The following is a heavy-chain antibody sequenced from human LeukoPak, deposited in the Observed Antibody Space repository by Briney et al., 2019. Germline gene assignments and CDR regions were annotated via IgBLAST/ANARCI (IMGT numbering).Heavy chain of an antibody. D-gene: IGHD6-13*01. V-gene: IGHV5-51*01. Sequence: GESLKISCKGSGYSFNSYWIGWVRQMPGKGLKWMGIIYPGDSDARYSPSFQGQVTISADKSISTAYLQWSSLKASDTAMYYCASHQSSSWYDYYYYYMDVWGKGTTVTVSS. CDR2: IYPGDSDA. CDR3: ASHQSSSWYDYYYYYMDV. CDR1: GYSFNSYW. J-gene: IGHJ6*03.